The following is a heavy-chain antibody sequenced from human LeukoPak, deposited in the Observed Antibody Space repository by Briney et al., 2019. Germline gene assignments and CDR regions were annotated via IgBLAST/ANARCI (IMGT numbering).Heavy chain of an antibody. D-gene: IGHD2-2*01. V-gene: IGHV4-39*01. CDR3: ASSVVVVPAAIGDDAFDI. CDR1: LCSISRSSYY. CDR2: IDCSGST. J-gene: IGHJ3*02. Sequence: PSEALPLTCTVTLCSISRSSYYGRWIRRPPGKGLEGIGNIDCSGSTYYNPSLKSRVTISVDTYKNQFSLKLSSVTAADTAVYYCASSVVVVPAAIGDDAFDIWGQGTMVTVSS.